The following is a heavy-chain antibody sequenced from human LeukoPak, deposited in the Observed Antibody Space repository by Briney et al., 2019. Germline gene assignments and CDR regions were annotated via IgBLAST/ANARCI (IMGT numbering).Heavy chain of an antibody. CDR2: IKQDGSEK. CDR3: AGRGSGSYFDY. J-gene: IGHJ4*02. D-gene: IGHD3-10*01. CDR1: GFTFSSYW. Sequence: PGGSLRLSCAASGFTFSSYWMSWVRQAPGKGLEWVANIKQDGSEKYYVDSVKGRFTISRDNAKNSLYLQMHNLRAEDTAVYYCAGRGSGSYFDYWGQGTLVTVSS. V-gene: IGHV3-7*03.